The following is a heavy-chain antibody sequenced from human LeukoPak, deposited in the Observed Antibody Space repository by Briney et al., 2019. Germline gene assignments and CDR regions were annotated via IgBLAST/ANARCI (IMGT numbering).Heavy chain of an antibody. D-gene: IGHD5-18*01. CDR3: ARVYSYGTYYYYYMDV. J-gene: IGHJ6*03. CDR1: GYTFTSYD. V-gene: IGHV1-8*01. Sequence: ASVKVSCKASGYTFTSYDINWVRQATGQGLEWMGWMNPNSDNTGYAQKFQGRVTMTRNTSISTAYMELSSLRSEDTAVYYCARVYSYGTYYYYYMDVWGKGTTVTVSS. CDR2: MNPNSDNT.